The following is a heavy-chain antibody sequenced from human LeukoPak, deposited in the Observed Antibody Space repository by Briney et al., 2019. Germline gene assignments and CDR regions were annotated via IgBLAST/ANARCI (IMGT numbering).Heavy chain of an antibody. CDR1: GFTFSSYW. D-gene: IGHD3-22*01. V-gene: IGHV3-7*01. CDR2: IKQDGSEK. CDR3: ARVVTMIGNWFDP. J-gene: IGHJ5*02. Sequence: PGGSLRLSCAASGFTFSSYWMSWVRQAPGKGLEWVANIKQDGSEKYYVDSVKGRFTISRDNAKNSLYLQMNSLRAEDTAVYYCARVVTMIGNWFDPWGQGTLVTVSS.